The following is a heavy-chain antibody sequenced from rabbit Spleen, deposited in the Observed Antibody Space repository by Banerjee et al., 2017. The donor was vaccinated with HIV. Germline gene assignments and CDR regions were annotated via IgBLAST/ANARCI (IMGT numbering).Heavy chain of an antibody. Sequence: QLVESGGGLVQPGGSLKLSCKASGFDFSSYYMSWVRQAPGKGLEWIGYIDPGFGSTYYASWVNGRFTISSDNAQKMLYLQLNSLTAADTATYFCARVHSNGVVGPYLWGPGTLVTVS. V-gene: IGHV1S7*01. CDR2: IDPGFGST. D-gene: IGHD6-1*01. J-gene: IGHJ4*01. CDR1: GFDFSSYY. CDR3: ARVHSNGVVGPYL.